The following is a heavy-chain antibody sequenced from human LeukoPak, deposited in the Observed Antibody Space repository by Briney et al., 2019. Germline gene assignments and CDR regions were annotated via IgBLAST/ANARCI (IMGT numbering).Heavy chain of an antibody. CDR1: GYTFTGYY. D-gene: IGHD6-13*01. CDR3: ARVVRGTAAGNNWFDP. Sequence: GASVKVSCKASGYTFTGYYMHWVRQAPGRGLEWMGWINPNSGGTNYAQKFQGRVTMTRDTSISTAYMELSRLRSDDTAVYYCARVVRGTAAGNNWFDPWGQGTQVTVSS. J-gene: IGHJ5*02. CDR2: INPNSGGT. V-gene: IGHV1-2*02.